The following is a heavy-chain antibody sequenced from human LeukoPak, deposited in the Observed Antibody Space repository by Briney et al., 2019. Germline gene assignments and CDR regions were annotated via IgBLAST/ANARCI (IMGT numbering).Heavy chain of an antibody. V-gene: IGHV1-18*01. CDR1: GYTFTSYG. J-gene: IGHJ6*02. CDR2: ISVYNGNT. CDR3: ARDDMLVDYYYYGMDV. D-gene: IGHD2-15*01. Sequence: VASVKVSCKASGYTFTSYGISWVQQAPGQGLEWMGWISVYNGNTNYAQKFQGRVTMTTDTSTSTAYMELRSLRSDDTAVYYCARDDMLVDYYYYGMDVWGQGTTATVSS.